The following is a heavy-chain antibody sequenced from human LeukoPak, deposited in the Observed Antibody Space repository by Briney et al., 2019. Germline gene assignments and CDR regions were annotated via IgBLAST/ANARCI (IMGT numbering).Heavy chain of an antibody. Sequence: SETLSLTCTVSGYSISSGYYWGWIRQPPGKGLEWIGSIYHSGSTYYNPSLKSRVTISVDTSKNQFSLKLSSVTAADTAVYYCARDTPYGDYSFDYWGQGTLVTVSS. CDR3: ARDTPYGDYSFDY. V-gene: IGHV4-38-2*02. CDR2: IYHSGST. CDR1: GYSISSGYY. J-gene: IGHJ4*02. D-gene: IGHD4-17*01.